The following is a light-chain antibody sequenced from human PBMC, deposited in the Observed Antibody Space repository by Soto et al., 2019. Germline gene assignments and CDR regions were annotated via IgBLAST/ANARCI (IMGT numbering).Light chain of an antibody. CDR3: QQYDGSLPYT. Sequence: EIVLTQSPGTLSFSPGERATLSCRASQTVRNSSLAWYQQKPGQAPRLLIYGVSARATGIPDRFSGSGSGTDFTLTISRLEPEDFAVFYCQQYDGSLPYTFGQGTKLEI. V-gene: IGKV3-20*01. CDR1: QTVRNSS. J-gene: IGKJ2*01. CDR2: GVS.